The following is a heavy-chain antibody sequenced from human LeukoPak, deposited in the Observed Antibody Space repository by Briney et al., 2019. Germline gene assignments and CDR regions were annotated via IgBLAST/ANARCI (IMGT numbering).Heavy chain of an antibody. CDR1: GFTSSSYA. CDR3: AKGNTVTTRDWFDY. J-gene: IGHJ4*02. Sequence: GGSLRLSCAASGFTSSSYAMSWVRQAPWKGLEWVSSISGSGGSTYYADSVKGRFTISRDNSKNTLYLQMNSLRAEDTAVYYCAKGNTVTTRDWFDYWGQGTLVTVSS. CDR2: ISGSGGST. V-gene: IGHV3-23*01. D-gene: IGHD4-11*01.